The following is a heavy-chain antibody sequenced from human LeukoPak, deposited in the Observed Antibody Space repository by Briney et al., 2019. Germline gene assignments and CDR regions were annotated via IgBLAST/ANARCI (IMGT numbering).Heavy chain of an antibody. CDR3: ANEYYYDTSGYYSLAY. D-gene: IGHD3-22*01. J-gene: IGHJ4*02. V-gene: IGHV4-4*07. Sequence: SETLSLTCTVSGGSISGFYWSWIRQPAGKGLDWIGRIHTSGSANYNPSLESRVTMSVDTSKNLFSLKLSSVTAADTAVYYCANEYYYDTSGYYSLAYWGQGTLVTVSS. CDR1: GGSISGFY. CDR2: IHTSGSA.